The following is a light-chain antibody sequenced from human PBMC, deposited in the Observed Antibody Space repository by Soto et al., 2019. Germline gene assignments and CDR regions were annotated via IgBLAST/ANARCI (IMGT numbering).Light chain of an antibody. CDR3: QAWDSSTVV. V-gene: IGLV3-1*01. CDR2: QDS. J-gene: IGLJ2*01. CDR1: KLGDKY. Sequence: SYELTQPPSVSVSPGQTASITCSGDKLGDKYACWYQQKPGQSPVLVIYQDSKRPSGMPERFSGSNSGNTATLTISGTQAMDEADYYRQAWDSSTVVFGGGTKLTVL.